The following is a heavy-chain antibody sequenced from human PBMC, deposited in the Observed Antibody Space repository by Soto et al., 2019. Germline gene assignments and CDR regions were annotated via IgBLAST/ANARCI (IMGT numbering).Heavy chain of an antibody. J-gene: IGHJ5*02. D-gene: IGHD3-3*01. V-gene: IGHV4-59*01. Sequence: SETLSLTCTVSGGSISSYYWSWIRQPPGKGLEWIGYIYYSGSTNYNPSLKSRVTISVDTSKNQFSLKLSSVTAADTAVYYCARDRSPTRPYYDFWSGYPATNNWFDPWGQGTLVTVSS. CDR3: ARDRSPTRPYYDFWSGYPATNNWFDP. CDR1: GGSISSYY. CDR2: IYYSGST.